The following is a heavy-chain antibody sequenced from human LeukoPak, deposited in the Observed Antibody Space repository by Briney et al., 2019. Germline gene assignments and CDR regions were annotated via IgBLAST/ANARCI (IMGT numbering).Heavy chain of an antibody. Sequence: ASVKVSCKASGYTFTTYGITWVRQAPGQGFQWMGWISALNGDTNYAQMFQGRITLTTDTSTTTSYLELRSLRSDDTAVYFCARDDRGGSWSWFGPWGRGSLVTVSS. D-gene: IGHD2-15*01. CDR1: GYTFTTYG. CDR3: ARDDRGGSWSWFGP. V-gene: IGHV1-18*01. CDR2: ISALNGDT. J-gene: IGHJ5*02.